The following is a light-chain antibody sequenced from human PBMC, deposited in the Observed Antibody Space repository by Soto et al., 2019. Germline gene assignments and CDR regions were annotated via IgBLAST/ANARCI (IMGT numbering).Light chain of an antibody. V-gene: IGKV3-20*01. Sequence: EIVMTQSPATLSVSPGERVTLSCRASQSVSSDLAWYQYKPGQAPRLLIYGASTRATGIPDRFSVSGSGTDFTLTISRLEPEDFAVYYCQQYGSSPYTFGQGTKLEIK. CDR3: QQYGSSPYT. CDR1: QSVSSD. J-gene: IGKJ2*01. CDR2: GAS.